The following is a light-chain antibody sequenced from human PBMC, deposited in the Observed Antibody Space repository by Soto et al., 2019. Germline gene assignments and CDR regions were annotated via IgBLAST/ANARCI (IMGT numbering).Light chain of an antibody. J-gene: IGLJ3*02. CDR2: SNG. CDR3: AAWDDSLSAWV. CDR1: SSNIGGNY. Sequence: QSVLTQPPSESGTPGQSVTISCSGSSSNIGGNYVYWYQQLPGTAPKLLIYSNGQRPSGVPDRFSGSKSDTSASLAISGLRSEDEAEYYCAAWDDSLSAWVFGGGTKLTVL. V-gene: IGLV1-47*02.